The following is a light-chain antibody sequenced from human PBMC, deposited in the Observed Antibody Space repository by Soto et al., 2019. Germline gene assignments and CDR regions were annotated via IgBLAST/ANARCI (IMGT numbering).Light chain of an antibody. CDR1: SSDVGSYNR. CDR3: SSYTSSSTWV. Sequence: QSVLTQPPSGSGSPGQSVTISCTGTSSDVGSYNRVSWYQQPPGTAPKLMIYQVSNRPSGVPDRFSGSKSGNTASLTISGLQAEDEADYYCSSYTSSSTWVFGGGTKLTVL. J-gene: IGLJ3*02. V-gene: IGLV2-18*02. CDR2: QVS.